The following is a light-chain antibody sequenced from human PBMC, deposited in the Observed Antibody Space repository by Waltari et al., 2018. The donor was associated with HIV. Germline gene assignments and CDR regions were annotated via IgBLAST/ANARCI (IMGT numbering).Light chain of an antibody. CDR2: GKN. Sequence: SSELNKDPAVSEALGQTVRITCQGDSLRHYYPHWYQQKPGHAPVLVIFGKNNRPSGIPCRFSGSNSGNTASLTITGAQAEDEADYYCNCRDSIRNYSIFGPATNVTVL. V-gene: IGLV3-19*01. J-gene: IGLJ1*01. CDR1: SLRHYY. CDR3: NCRDSIRNYSI.